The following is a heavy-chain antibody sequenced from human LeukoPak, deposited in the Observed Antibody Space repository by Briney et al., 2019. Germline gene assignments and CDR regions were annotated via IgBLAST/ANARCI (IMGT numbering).Heavy chain of an antibody. J-gene: IGHJ3*02. Sequence: SETLSLTCTVSGGSISSYYWSWIRQPAGKGLEWIGRIYTSGSTNYNPSLKSRVTMSVGTSKNQSSLKLSSVTAADTAVYYCARDIVAGTDAFDIWGQGTMVTVSS. D-gene: IGHD2-21*01. CDR2: IYTSGST. CDR3: ARDIVAGTDAFDI. CDR1: GGSISSYY. V-gene: IGHV4-4*07.